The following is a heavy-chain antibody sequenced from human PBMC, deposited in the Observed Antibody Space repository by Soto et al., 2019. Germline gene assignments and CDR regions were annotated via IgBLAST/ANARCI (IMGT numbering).Heavy chain of an antibody. V-gene: IGHV3-74*01. CDR3: GSGSYGDAVDS. CDR1: AVTLRNYW. Sequence: GGSLRLSCTAPAVTLRNYWMHWARQAPGKGLVWVSRINREETTIRYADSVRGRFTISRGNAQDTLCLQMNSLRVEDTAVYYCGSGSYGDAVDSWGQGTLVTVSS. D-gene: IGHD4-17*01. CDR2: INREETTI. J-gene: IGHJ4*02.